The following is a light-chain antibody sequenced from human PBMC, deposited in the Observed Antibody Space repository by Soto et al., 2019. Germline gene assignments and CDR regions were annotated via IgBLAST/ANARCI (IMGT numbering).Light chain of an antibody. J-gene: IGKJ2*01. CDR1: QSVTNW. CDR2: DSS. Sequence: DIQMTQSPSTLSASVGDRVTITCRASQSVTNWLAWYQQKPGKAPKLLIYDSSSLASGVPSRFSGSGSGTEFTLTISSLQPDDFATYYCQQYNSYPYTFGQGTNLEIK. V-gene: IGKV1-5*01. CDR3: QQYNSYPYT.